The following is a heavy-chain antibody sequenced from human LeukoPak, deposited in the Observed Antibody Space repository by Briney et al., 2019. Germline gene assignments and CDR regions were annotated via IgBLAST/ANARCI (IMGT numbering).Heavy chain of an antibody. Sequence: RPGGSLRLSCAASGFTFSRHNMNWVRQAPGKGLEWVSYISSSGSTIYYADSVKGRFTISRDNAKNSLYLQMNSLRAEDTAVYYCARDPSYDWFDPWGQGTLVTVSS. D-gene: IGHD3-16*01. CDR2: ISSSGSTI. V-gene: IGHV3-48*04. CDR1: GFTFSRHN. J-gene: IGHJ5*02. CDR3: ARDPSYDWFDP.